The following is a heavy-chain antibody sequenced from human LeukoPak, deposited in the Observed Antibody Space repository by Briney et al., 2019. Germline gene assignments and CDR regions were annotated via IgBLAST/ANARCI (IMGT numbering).Heavy chain of an antibody. V-gene: IGHV4-34*01. CDR1: GFTFSSYA. CDR3: ASSLNCSSTSCSKDY. Sequence: GSLRLSCAASGFTFSSYAMSWIRQPPGKGLEWIGEINHSGSTNYNPSLKSRVTISVDTSKNQFSLKLSSVTAADTAVYYCASSLNCSSTSCSKDYWGQGTLVTVSS. CDR2: INHSGST. D-gene: IGHD2-2*01. J-gene: IGHJ4*02.